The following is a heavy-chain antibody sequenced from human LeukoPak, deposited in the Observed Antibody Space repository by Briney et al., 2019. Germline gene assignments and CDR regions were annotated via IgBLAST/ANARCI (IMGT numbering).Heavy chain of an antibody. D-gene: IGHD1-1*01. Sequence: GGSLRLSCAASGFTLSSYWMHWVRQAPGKGLVWVSRIKSDGSSTSYADSVKGRFTISRDDAKNTLYLQMNSLRAEDTAVYYCARAYNSHFDYWGQGALVTVSS. CDR2: IKSDGSST. J-gene: IGHJ4*02. CDR3: ARAYNSHFDY. CDR1: GFTLSSYW. V-gene: IGHV3-74*01.